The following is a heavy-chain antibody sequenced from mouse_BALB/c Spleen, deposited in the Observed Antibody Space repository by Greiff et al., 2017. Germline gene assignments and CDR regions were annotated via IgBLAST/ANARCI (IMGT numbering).Heavy chain of an antibody. CDR1: GYSITSDYA. Sequence: EVKLQESGPGLVKPSQSLSLTCTVTGYSITSDYAWNWIRQFPGNKLEWMGYISYSGSTSYNPSLKSRITITRDTSKNQFFLQLNSVTTEDTATYYCGPHNYDGSSGGFAYWGQGTMVTVSA. V-gene: IGHV3-2*02. J-gene: IGHJ3*01. CDR2: ISYSGST. D-gene: IGHD1-1*01. CDR3: GPHNYDGSSGGFAY.